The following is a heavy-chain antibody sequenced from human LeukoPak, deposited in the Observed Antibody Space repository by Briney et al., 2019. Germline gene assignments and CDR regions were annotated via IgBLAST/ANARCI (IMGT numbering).Heavy chain of an antibody. J-gene: IGHJ4*02. Sequence: ASVKVSCKASGYTFTGYYMHWVRQAPGQGLEWMGWINPNSGGTNYAQKLQGRVTVTRDTSISTAYMELSRLRSDDTAVYYCARVSPYSSSWYWEDYWGQGTLVTVSS. CDR1: GYTFTGYY. CDR2: INPNSGGT. CDR3: ARVSPYSSSWYWEDY. V-gene: IGHV1-2*02. D-gene: IGHD6-13*01.